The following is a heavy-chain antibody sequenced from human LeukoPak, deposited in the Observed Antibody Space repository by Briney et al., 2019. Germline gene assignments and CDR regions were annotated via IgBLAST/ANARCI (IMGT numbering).Heavy chain of an antibody. V-gene: IGHV1-18*01. J-gene: IGHJ4*02. CDR1: GYTFTSYG. CDR2: ISAYNGNT. Sequence: ASVKVSCKASGYTFTSYGISWVRQAPGQGLEWMGCISAYNGNTNYAQKPQGRVTMTTDTSTSTAYMELRSLRSDDTAVYYCARGYDSSGYDYFDYWGQGTLVTVSS. CDR3: ARGYDSSGYDYFDY. D-gene: IGHD3-22*01.